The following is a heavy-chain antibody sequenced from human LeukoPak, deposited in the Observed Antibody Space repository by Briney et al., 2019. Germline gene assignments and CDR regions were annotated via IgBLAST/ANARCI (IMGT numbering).Heavy chain of an antibody. CDR2: INHSGST. Sequence: PSETLSLTCAVYGGSFSGYYWSWIRQPPGKGLEWIGEINHSGSTNYNPSLKSRVTISVDTSKNQFSLKLSSVTAADTAVYYCARASVVAATHYFDYRGQGTLVTVSS. D-gene: IGHD2-15*01. J-gene: IGHJ4*02. CDR1: GGSFSGYY. CDR3: ARASVVAATHYFDY. V-gene: IGHV4-34*01.